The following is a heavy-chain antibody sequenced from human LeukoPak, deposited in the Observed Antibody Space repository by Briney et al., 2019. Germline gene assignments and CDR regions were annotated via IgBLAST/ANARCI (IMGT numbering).Heavy chain of an antibody. J-gene: IGHJ6*02. CDR2: IYWSSSGT. CDR3: GKDMNPGGADV. Sequence: GGSLRLSCVASGFTLNDAWMHWVRQAPGKGLEWVSGIYWSSSGTGYADSVKGRFTVSRDSAKNSLYLQMNSLRPEDTALYYCGKDMNPGGADVWGQGTTVTVSS. CDR1: GFTLNDAW. V-gene: IGHV3-9*01. D-gene: IGHD3-10*01.